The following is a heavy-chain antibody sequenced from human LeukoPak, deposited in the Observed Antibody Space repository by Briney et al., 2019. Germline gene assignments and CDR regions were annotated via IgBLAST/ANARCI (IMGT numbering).Heavy chain of an antibody. J-gene: IGHJ4*02. V-gene: IGHV1-2*02. CDR1: GYTFTDYY. CDR2: MNPNSGGT. D-gene: IGHD3-10*01. Sequence: ASVKVSCKASGYTFTDYYMHWVRQAPGQGLEWMGWMNPNSGGTNYPQKFQGRVTMTRDTSINTAYMELSRLRSDDTAVYYCARDLSGTYQSDYWGQGTLDTVSS. CDR3: ARDLSGTYQSDY.